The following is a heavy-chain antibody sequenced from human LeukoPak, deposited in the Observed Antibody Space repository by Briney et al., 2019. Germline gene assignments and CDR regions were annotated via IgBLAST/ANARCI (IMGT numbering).Heavy chain of an antibody. Sequence: SETLSLTCTVSGGSISSSSYYWGWIRQPPGKGLEWIGSIYHSGSTYYNPSLKSRVTISVDTSKNQFSLKLSSVTAADTAVYYCARQLRYFDWPKPLDVWGKGTTVTVSS. V-gene: IGHV4-39*07. J-gene: IGHJ6*04. CDR2: IYHSGST. CDR3: ARQLRYFDWPKPLDV. D-gene: IGHD3-9*01. CDR1: GGSISSSSYY.